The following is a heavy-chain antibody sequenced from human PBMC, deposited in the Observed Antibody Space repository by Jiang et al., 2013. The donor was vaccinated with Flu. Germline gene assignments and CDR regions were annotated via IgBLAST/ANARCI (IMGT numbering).Heavy chain of an antibody. D-gene: IGHD6-19*01. J-gene: IGHJ6*02. CDR3: AREGGPIAVAGTGGAYYYYGMDV. Sequence: ISWVRQAPGQGLEWMGWISAYNGNTNYAQKLQGRVTMTTDTSTSTAYMELRSLRSDDTAVYYCAREGGPIAVAGTGGAYYYYGMDVWGQGTTVTVSS. CDR2: ISAYNGNT. V-gene: IGHV1-18*01.